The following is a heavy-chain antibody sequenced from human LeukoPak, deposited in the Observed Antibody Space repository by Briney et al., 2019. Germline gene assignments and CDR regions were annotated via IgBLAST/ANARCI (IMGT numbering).Heavy chain of an antibody. Sequence: SETLSFTCAVSGGSINTRTKYWGWIRQPPGKTLEWLGTIYYTGNTYYNPSLKSRLTISIDTSRNQFSLRLTSVTAADTALYYCARGVVVLNTKLGGWEYWGPRTLVAVSS. CDR1: GGSINTRTKY. D-gene: IGHD6-19*01. CDR2: IYYTGNT. J-gene: IGHJ4*02. V-gene: IGHV4-39*07. CDR3: ARGVVVLNTKLGGWEY.